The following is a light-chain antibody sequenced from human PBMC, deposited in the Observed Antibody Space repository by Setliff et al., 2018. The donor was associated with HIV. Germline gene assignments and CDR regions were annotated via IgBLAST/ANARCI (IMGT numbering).Light chain of an antibody. J-gene: IGLJ1*01. CDR1: SSDIGSYIL. Sequence: QSVLTQPASVSGSPGQSITISCTGTSSDIGSYILVSWYQQHPGRAPKLILYEITKRPSGVSNRLSGSKSGNTASLTISGLQAEDEADYYCCSYTGSSSYVFGGGTKVTVL. CDR3: CSYTGSSSYV. CDR2: EIT. V-gene: IGLV2-23*02.